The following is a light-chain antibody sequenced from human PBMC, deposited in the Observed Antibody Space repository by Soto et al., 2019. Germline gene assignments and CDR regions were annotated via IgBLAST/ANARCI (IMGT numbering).Light chain of an antibody. CDR1: SSNIGRNP. Sequence: QSVLTQPPSASGTPGQRVTISCSGGSSNIGRNPVNWYLQLPGTAPKLLIYTNNQRPSGVPDRVSASKSGTSASRTISGLESEDEADYYCATWDDSLYGMVFGGGTKVTVL. J-gene: IGLJ2*01. CDR3: ATWDDSLYGMV. CDR2: TNN. V-gene: IGLV1-44*01.